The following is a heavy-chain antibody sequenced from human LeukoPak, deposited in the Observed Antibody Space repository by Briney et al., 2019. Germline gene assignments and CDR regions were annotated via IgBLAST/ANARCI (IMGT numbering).Heavy chain of an antibody. Sequence: SGPALVKPTQTLTLTCTFSGFSLSTSGMRVSWIRQPPGKALEWLARIDWDDDKFYSTSLKTRLTISKDTSKNQVVLTMTNMDPVDTATYYCARSIVRAWSHHFGYWGQGTLVTVSS. D-gene: IGHD1-26*01. CDR2: IDWDDDK. J-gene: IGHJ4*02. V-gene: IGHV2-70*04. CDR3: ARSIVRAWSHHFGY. CDR1: GFSLSTSGMR.